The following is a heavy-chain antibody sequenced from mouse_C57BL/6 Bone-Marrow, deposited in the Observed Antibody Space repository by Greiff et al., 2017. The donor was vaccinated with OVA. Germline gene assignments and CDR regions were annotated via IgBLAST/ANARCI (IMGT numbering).Heavy chain of an antibody. CDR2: IRLKSDNYAT. Sequence: EVKVEESGGGLVQPGGSMKLSCVASGFTFSNYWMNWVRQSPEKGLEWVAQIRLKSDNYATHYAESVKGRFTISRDDSKSSVYLQMNNLRAEDTGIYYCTGPGTGAMDYWGRGTSVTVSS. D-gene: IGHD4-1*01. CDR1: GFTFSNYW. V-gene: IGHV6-3*01. CDR3: TGPGTGAMDY. J-gene: IGHJ4*01.